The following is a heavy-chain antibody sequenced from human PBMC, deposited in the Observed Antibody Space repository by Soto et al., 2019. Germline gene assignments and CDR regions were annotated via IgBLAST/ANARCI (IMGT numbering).Heavy chain of an antibody. Sequence: QLQLQESGSRLLRPSQTLSLTCAVSGGSITNIATSWTWLRQPPGKGLEWIGYIYHSGSTYYNPSLKSRVAISVDKSKNQFSLNLSSVTAADTAVYYCARDVGGSWTDFVCSDSGGLAVGGHGTTVTASS. CDR3: ARDVGGSWTDFVCSDSGGLAV. D-gene: IGHD3-9*01. V-gene: IGHV4-30-2*01. J-gene: IGHJ6*02. CDR2: IYHSGST. CDR1: GGSITNIATS.